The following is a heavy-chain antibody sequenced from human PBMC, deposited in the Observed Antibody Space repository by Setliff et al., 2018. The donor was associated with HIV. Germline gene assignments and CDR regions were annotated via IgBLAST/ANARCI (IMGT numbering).Heavy chain of an antibody. CDR2: VYYTGTT. V-gene: IGHV4-38-2*01. CDR3: ARIFGFTTASYARGNDY. CDR1: GYSISSGYY. Sequence: SETLSLTCGVSGYSISSGYYWGWIRQPPGKGLECIGTVYYTGTTYYYSSLESRVTISVDTSRNQFSLKLYSVTAADTAVYYCARIFGFTTASYARGNDYWGRGTLVTVSS. J-gene: IGHJ4*02. D-gene: IGHD3-16*01.